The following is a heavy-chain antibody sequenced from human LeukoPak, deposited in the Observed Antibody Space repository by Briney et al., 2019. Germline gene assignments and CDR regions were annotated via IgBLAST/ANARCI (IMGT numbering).Heavy chain of an antibody. CDR1: GFSFSTYA. CDR3: AKAEGKNPTGGRWLD. V-gene: IGHV3-23*01. Sequence: GGSLRLSCAGSGFSFSTYAMTWVRQAPGMGLESVSAISGSGGYTYYADSVKGRFTISRDNSKNTLYLQMNSLRADDTAIYYCAKAEGKNPTGGRWLDWGQGTLAPVSS. J-gene: IGHJ4*02. D-gene: IGHD6-19*01. CDR2: ISGSGGYT.